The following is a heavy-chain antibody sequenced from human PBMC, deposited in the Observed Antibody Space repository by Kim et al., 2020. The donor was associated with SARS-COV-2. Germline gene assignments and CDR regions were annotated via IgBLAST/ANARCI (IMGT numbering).Heavy chain of an antibody. CDR2: ISGSGGST. D-gene: IGHD3-16*02. CDR1: GFTFSSYA. V-gene: IGHV3-23*01. Sequence: GGSLRLSCAASGFTFSSYAMSWVRQAPGKGLEWVSAISGSGGSTYYADPVKGRFTISRDNSKNTLYLQMNSLRAEDTAVYYCAKNVANYDYVWGSYRPVYYFDYWGQGTLVTVFS. J-gene: IGHJ4*02. CDR3: AKNVANYDYVWGSYRPVYYFDY.